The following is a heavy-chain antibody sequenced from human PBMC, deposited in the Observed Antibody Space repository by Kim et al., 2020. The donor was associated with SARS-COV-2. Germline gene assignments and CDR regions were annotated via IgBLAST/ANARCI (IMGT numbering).Heavy chain of an antibody. V-gene: IGHV4-39*07. CDR3: ARDLTYYDILTGYYPTTTGEY. J-gene: IGHJ4*02. CDR2: IYYSGST. D-gene: IGHD3-9*01. Sequence: SETLSLTCTVSGGSISSSSYYWGWIRQPPGKGLEWIGSIYYSGSTYYNPSLKSRVTISVDTSKNQFSLKLSSVTAADTAVYYCARDLTYYDILTGYYPTTTGEYWGQGTLVTVSS. CDR1: GGSISSSSYY.